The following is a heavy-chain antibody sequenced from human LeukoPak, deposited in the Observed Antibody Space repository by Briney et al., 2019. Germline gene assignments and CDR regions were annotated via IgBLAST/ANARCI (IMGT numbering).Heavy chain of an antibody. CDR3: ARDRALWFGELLKSPNWFDP. V-gene: IGHV1-69*05. CDR2: IIPIFGTA. Sequence: SVKVSCKASGGTFSSYAIIWVRQAPAQALEWMGGIIPIFGTANYAQKFQGRVTITTDESTSTAYMELSSLRSEDTAVYYCARDRALWFGELLKSPNWFDPWGQGTLVTVCS. D-gene: IGHD3-10*01. J-gene: IGHJ5*02. CDR1: GGTFSSYA.